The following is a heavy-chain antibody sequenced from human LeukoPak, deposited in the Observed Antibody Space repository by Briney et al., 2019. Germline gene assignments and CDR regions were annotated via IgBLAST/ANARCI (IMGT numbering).Heavy chain of an antibody. CDR3: ASEQLYRFDY. V-gene: IGHV3-11*01. J-gene: IGHJ4*02. CDR2: ISNDADGGSI. Sequence: GGSLRLSCAASGFTISGYYTSWIREAPGPGMEWMSYISNDADGGSIKYAHSVKGRFTISRDHASNSVYLQMNTLRPDDTAVYYCASEQLYRFDYWGQGRLVTVSS. CDR1: GFTISGYY. D-gene: IGHD2-2*01.